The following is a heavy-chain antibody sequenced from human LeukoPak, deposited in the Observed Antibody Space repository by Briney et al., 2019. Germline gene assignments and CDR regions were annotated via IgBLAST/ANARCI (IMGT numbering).Heavy chain of an antibody. D-gene: IGHD6-6*01. CDR2: MYYSGST. J-gene: IGHJ4*02. V-gene: IGHV4-59*01. CDR3: ARGEYSSSYTPLNY. CDR1: SGSISIYY. Sequence: SETLSLTCTVSSGSISIYYWRWLRQPPGEGLEWIGYMYYSGSTNYNPSLKGRVTISVDTSKNQCSWKLSSVTAADTAVYYCARGEYSSSYTPLNYWGQGTLDTVSS.